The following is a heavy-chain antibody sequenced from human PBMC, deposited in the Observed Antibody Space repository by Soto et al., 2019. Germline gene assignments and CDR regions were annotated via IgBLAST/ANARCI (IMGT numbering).Heavy chain of an antibody. J-gene: IGHJ4*02. CDR3: ATGRYYYGSEF. CDR2: FYFTGTT. CDR1: GASVNTGSYL. Sequence: QVQLQESGPGLVKPSETLSLTCTVSGASVNTGSYLWTWIRQPPGKGLEWIGNFYFTGTTNYNPSRKSRVTTSVDTSKNQFSLKLYSVTAADTAVYYCATGRYYYGSEFWGQGTLVTVSS. V-gene: IGHV4-61*01. D-gene: IGHD3-10*01.